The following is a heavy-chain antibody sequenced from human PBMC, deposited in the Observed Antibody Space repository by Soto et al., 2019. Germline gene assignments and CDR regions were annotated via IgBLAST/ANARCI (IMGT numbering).Heavy chain of an antibody. J-gene: IGHJ4*02. CDR1: GGSISSGGYY. V-gene: IGHV4-31*03. D-gene: IGHD2-2*01. Sequence: SETLSLTCTVSGGSISSGGYYWSWIRQHPGKGLEWIGYIYYSGSTYYNPSLKSRVTISVDTSKNQFSLKLSSVTAADTAVYYCARESKSSSFDYWVQGTMVSVSS. CDR2: IYYSGST. CDR3: ARESKSSSFDY.